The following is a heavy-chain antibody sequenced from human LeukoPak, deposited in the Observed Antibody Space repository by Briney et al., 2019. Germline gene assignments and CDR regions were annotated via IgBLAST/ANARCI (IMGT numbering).Heavy chain of an antibody. CDR1: GGTFSSYA. V-gene: IGHV1-69*04. D-gene: IGHD4-17*01. Sequence: SVKVSCKASGGTFSSYAISWVRQAPGQGLEWMGRIIPILGIANYAQKFQGRVTITADKSTSTAYMELSSLRSEDTAVYYCARRGGDAIFDYWGQGTPVTVSS. CDR2: IIPILGIA. CDR3: ARRGGDAIFDY. J-gene: IGHJ4*02.